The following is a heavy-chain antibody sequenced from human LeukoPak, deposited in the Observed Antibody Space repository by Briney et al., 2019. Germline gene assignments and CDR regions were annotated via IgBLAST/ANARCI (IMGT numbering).Heavy chain of an antibody. CDR1: GGSISSSSYY. V-gene: IGHV4-39*01. CDR3: ARHNRHGGNSDAFDI. Sequence: KPSETLSLTCTVSGGSISSSSYYWGWIRQPPGKGLEWIGSIYYSGSTYYNPSLKSRVTISVDTSKNQFSLKLSSVTAADTAVYYCARHNRHGGNSDAFDIWGQGTMVTVSS. CDR2: IYYSGST. D-gene: IGHD4-23*01. J-gene: IGHJ3*02.